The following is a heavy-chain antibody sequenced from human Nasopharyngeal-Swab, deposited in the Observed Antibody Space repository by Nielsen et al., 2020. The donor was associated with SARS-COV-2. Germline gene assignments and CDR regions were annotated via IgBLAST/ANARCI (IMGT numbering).Heavy chain of an antibody. J-gene: IGHJ4*02. CDR3: AKDMAAGYFFDF. Sequence: GESLKISCAASGLTFRDAWMSWVRQAPGKGLEWVSAIRGSGITTYYADSVKGRFTISRDNSKNTVYLQMDSLRAEDAAIYYCAKDMAAGYFFDFWGQGTLVTVSS. CDR2: IRGSGITT. CDR1: GLTFRDAW. D-gene: IGHD6-13*01. V-gene: IGHV3-23*01.